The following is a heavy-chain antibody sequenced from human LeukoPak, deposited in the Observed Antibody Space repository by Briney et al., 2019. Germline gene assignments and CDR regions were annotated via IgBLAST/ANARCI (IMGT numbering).Heavy chain of an antibody. CDR3: ARHEYWFDP. V-gene: IGHV4-39*01. CDR2: IYYSGST. Sequence: SETLSLTCTVSGGSISSSSYYWGWIRQPPGKGLEWIGSIYYSGSTYYNPSLKSRVTISVDTSKNQFSLKLSSVTAADTAVYYCARHEYWFDPWGQGTLATVSS. J-gene: IGHJ5*02. CDR1: GGSISSSSYY.